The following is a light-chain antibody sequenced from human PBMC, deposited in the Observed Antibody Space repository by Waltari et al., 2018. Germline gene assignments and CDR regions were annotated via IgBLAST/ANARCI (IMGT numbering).Light chain of an antibody. V-gene: IGKV1-33*01. CDR3: EQHDNLPIT. Sequence: DIQMTQSPSSLSASVGDRVPITCQASQDINNFLNWYQQKPGKAPKIVIYDASNLETGVPSTFSGGGSGTYYTFTITSLQPEDIATYYCEQHDNLPITFGQGTRLEI. J-gene: IGKJ5*01. CDR2: DAS. CDR1: QDINNF.